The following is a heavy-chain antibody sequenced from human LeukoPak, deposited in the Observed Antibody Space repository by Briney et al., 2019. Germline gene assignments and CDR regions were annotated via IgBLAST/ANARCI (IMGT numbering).Heavy chain of an antibody. D-gene: IGHD6-13*01. J-gene: IGHJ3*02. Sequence: SETLSLTCAVYGGSFSGYYWSWVRQPPGKGLEWIGEIYHSGSTNYNPSLKSRVTISVDKSKNQFSLKLSSVTAADTAVYYCATLIAAAGDTFDAFDIWGQGTMVTVSS. V-gene: IGHV4-34*01. CDR2: IYHSGST. CDR3: ATLIAAAGDTFDAFDI. CDR1: GGSFSGYY.